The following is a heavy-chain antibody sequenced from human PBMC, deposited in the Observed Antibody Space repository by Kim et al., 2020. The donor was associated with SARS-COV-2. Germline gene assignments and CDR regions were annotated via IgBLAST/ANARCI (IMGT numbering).Heavy chain of an antibody. J-gene: IGHJ4*02. CDR3: ARDLPHDHGDYALGY. V-gene: IGHV3-11*01. D-gene: IGHD4-17*01. CDR2: ISSSGSTI. Sequence: GGSLRLSCAASGFTFSDYYMSWIRQAPGKGLEWVSYISSSGSTIYYADSVKGRFTISRDNAKNSLYLQMNSLRAEDTAVYYCARDLPHDHGDYALGYWGQGTLVTVSS. CDR1: GFTFSDYY.